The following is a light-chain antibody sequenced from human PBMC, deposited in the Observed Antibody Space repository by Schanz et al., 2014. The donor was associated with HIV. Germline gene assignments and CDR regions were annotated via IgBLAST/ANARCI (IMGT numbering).Light chain of an antibody. CDR2: SNN. Sequence: QSVLTQPPSASGTTGQRVTISCSGSSSNIGTNYVYWYQQLPGTAPKLLIYSNNQRPSGVPDRFSGSKSGTSASLAISGLQSEDEADYHCAAWDDSLNGQIFGGGTKLTVL. CDR1: SSNIGTNY. V-gene: IGLV1-44*01. CDR3: AAWDDSLNGQI. J-gene: IGLJ2*01.